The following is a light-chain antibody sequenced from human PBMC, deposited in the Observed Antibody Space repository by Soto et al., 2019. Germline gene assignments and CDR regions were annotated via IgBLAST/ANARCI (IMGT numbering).Light chain of an antibody. CDR2: GIS. CDR3: QQYDSFSVT. J-gene: IGKJ1*01. V-gene: IGKV3-20*01. Sequence: EIVMTQSPATLSVSPGERATLSCRASQSVTNSYLAGYQQKPGQAPRPLIYGISNRATGIPDRFSGSGSGTDFTLTISSLQPDDFATYYCQQYDSFSVTFGQGTKVDIK. CDR1: QSVTNSY.